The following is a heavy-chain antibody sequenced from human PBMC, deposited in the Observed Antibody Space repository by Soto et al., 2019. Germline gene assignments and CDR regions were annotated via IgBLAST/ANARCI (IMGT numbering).Heavy chain of an antibody. V-gene: IGHV4-39*01. CDR1: GGSISSSSYY. J-gene: IGHJ1*01. CDR2: IYYSGST. CDR3: ANNGPIGARFEYFQH. D-gene: IGHD3-10*01. Sequence: SETLSLTCTVSGGSISSSSYYWGWIRQPPGKGLEWIGSIYYSGSTYYNPSLKSRVTISVDTSKNQFSLKLSSVTAADTAVYYCANNGPIGARFEYFQHWGQGTLVTVSS.